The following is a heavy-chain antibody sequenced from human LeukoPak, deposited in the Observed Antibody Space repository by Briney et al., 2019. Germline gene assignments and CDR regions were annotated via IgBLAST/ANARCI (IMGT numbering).Heavy chain of an antibody. CDR3: ARDQGFDY. CDR1: GFTFSSYS. CDR2: ISSSSTI. V-gene: IGHV3-48*04. Sequence: GGSXRLSCAASGFTFSSYSMNWVRQAPGKGLEWVSYISSSSTIYYADSVKGRFTISRDNAKNSLYLQMNSLRAEDTAVYYCARDQGFDYWGQGTLVTVSS. J-gene: IGHJ4*02.